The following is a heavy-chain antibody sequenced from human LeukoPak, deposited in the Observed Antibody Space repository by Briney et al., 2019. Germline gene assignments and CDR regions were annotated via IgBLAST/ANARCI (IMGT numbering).Heavy chain of an antibody. Sequence: PSETLSLTCTVSGGSISSSSYYWGWIRQPPGKGLEWIGSIYYSGSTYYNPSLKSRVTISIDTSKNHFSLKLSSVTAADTAVYYCARAVTENSGYYTNFDYWGQGTLVPVSS. J-gene: IGHJ4*02. CDR1: GGSISSSSYY. CDR3: ARAVTENSGYYTNFDY. CDR2: IYYSGST. D-gene: IGHD3-22*01. V-gene: IGHV4-39*02.